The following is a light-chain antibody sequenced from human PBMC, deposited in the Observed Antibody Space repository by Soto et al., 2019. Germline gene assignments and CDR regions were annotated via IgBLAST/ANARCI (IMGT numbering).Light chain of an antibody. V-gene: IGKV1-5*01. J-gene: IGKJ1*01. CDR3: QQYNSWP. CDR1: QSISSW. CDR2: DAS. Sequence: DIQMTQSPSTLSASVGDRVTSTCRTSQSISSWLAWYQQKPGKAPKLLIYDASSLESGVPSRFSGSGSGTEFTLTISSLQPDDFATYYCQQYNSWPFGQGTKVEIK.